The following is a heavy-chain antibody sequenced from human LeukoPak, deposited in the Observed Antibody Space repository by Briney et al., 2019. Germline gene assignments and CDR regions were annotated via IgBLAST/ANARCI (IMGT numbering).Heavy chain of an antibody. CDR1: GYSISSGYY. V-gene: IGHV4-38-2*01. J-gene: IGHJ4*02. CDR2: IYHSGST. D-gene: IGHD3-3*01. CDR3: AGSKDFWSGYYRY. Sequence: SETLSLTCAVSGYSISSGYYWDWIRQPPGKGLEWIGSIYHSGSTYYNPSLKSRVTISVDTSKNQFSLKLSSVTAADTAVYYCAGSKDFWSGYYRYWGQGTLVTVSS.